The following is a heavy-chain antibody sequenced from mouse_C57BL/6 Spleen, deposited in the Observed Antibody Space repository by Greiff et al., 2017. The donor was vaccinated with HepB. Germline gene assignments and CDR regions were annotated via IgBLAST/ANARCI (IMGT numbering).Heavy chain of an antibody. D-gene: IGHD3-1*01. V-gene: IGHV1-52*01. CDR3: AREGGGLWFAY. CDR1: GYTFTSYW. Sequence: VQLQQPGAELVRPGSSVKLSCKASGYTFTSYWMHWVKQRPIQGLEWIGNIDPSDSETHYNQKFKDKATLTVDKSSSTAYMQLSSLTSEDSAVYYCAREGGGLWFAYWGQGTLVTVSA. CDR2: IDPSDSET. J-gene: IGHJ3*01.